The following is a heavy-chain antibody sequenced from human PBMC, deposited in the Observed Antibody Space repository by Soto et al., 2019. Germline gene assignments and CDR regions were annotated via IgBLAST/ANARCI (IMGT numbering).Heavy chain of an antibody. D-gene: IGHD6-19*01. Sequence: GGSLRLSCAASGFTFSSYAMSWVRQAPGKGLEWVSAMSGSGGSTYYADSVKGRSTISRDNSKNTLYLQMNSLRAEDTAVYYCAKDLRIAVAAADAFDIWGQGTMVTVSS. V-gene: IGHV3-23*01. J-gene: IGHJ3*02. CDR2: MSGSGGST. CDR1: GFTFSSYA. CDR3: AKDLRIAVAAADAFDI.